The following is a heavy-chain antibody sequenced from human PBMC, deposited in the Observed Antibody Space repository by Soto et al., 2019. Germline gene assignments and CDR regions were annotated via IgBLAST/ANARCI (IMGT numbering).Heavy chain of an antibody. D-gene: IGHD2-21*02. Sequence: EVQLVETGGGLIQPGGSLRLSCAASGFTVSGNYVTWVRQAPGKGLEWVSDIYRGGNTYYADSVEGRFTTSRDNFKNTVYIQMNSLRAEDTAVYYCATQTCGCGGDCYFGYPQHWGQGTLVTVSS. CDR2: IYRGGNT. CDR3: ATQTCGCGGDCYFGYPQH. J-gene: IGHJ1*01. CDR1: GFTVSGNY. V-gene: IGHV3-53*02.